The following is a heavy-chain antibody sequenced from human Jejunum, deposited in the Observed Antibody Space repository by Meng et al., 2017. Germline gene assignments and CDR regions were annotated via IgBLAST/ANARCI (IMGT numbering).Heavy chain of an antibody. D-gene: IGHD1-26*01. CDR3: ARHMNGGSYPMDV. CDR2: ILYSGST. V-gene: IGHV4-59*01. CDR1: GGSISGYY. Sequence: VQLQESGPGLVKPSETLSLTCSVSGGSISGYYWSWIRQPPGKGLEFIGFILYSGSTNYNPSLNNRVSMSVATSENQFSLRLRPVTAADTAVYYCARHMNGGSYPMDVWGQGTTVTVSS. J-gene: IGHJ6*02.